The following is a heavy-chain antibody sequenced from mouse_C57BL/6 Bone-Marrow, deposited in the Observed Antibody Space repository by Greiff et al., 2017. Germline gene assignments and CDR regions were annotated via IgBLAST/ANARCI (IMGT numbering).Heavy chain of an antibody. J-gene: IGHJ2*01. CDR1: GYTFTSYW. CDR3: ARSGPLGRSIDY. D-gene: IGHD4-1*01. CDR2: IYPTSGRT. V-gene: IGHV1-55*01. Sequence: QVQLQQPGAELVKPGASVKMSCKASGYTFTSYWITWVKQRPGQGLEWIGDIYPTSGRTNYNEKFKSKAILTVDTTSNTAYMKLRSRTSEDSAVFYCARSGPLGRSIDYWGQGTTLTGSS.